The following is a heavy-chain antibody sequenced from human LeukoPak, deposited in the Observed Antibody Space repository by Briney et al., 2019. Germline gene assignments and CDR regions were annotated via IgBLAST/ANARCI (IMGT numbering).Heavy chain of an antibody. CDR2: KYYSGNS. CDR1: GGSISSSSYY. Sequence: SETLSLTCAVPGGSISSSSYYWGWIRQPPGKGLELIGTKYYSGNSYYNPSLKSRVSISVDTSKNQFSLKLSSVTAADTAVYYCARLYYYYGMDVWGQGTTVTVSS. V-gene: IGHV4-39*01. J-gene: IGHJ6*02. CDR3: ARLYYYYGMDV.